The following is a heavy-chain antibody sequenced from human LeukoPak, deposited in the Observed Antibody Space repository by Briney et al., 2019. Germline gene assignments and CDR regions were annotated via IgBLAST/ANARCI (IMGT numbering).Heavy chain of an antibody. D-gene: IGHD3-10*01. CDR2: ISSSSSYI. Sequence: PGGSLRLSCAASVFTFSSYSMNSVRQAPGEGLERASSISSSSSYIYYADSVKGRFTISRDNAKNSLYLQMNSLRAEDTAVYYCARDLRSGSYYIFDYWGQGTLVTVSS. J-gene: IGHJ4*02. V-gene: IGHV3-21*01. CDR3: ARDLRSGSYYIFDY. CDR1: VFTFSSYS.